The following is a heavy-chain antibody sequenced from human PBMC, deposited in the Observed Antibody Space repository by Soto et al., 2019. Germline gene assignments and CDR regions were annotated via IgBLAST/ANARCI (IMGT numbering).Heavy chain of an antibody. J-gene: IGHJ5*02. CDR2: IYYSGST. Sequence: SETLSLTCTVSGGSISSRSHHWGWIRQPPGKGLEWIGSIYYSGSTYYDPSLKSRVTISVDTSKNQFSLRLRSVSAADTAVYYCARHLGGAGWDNWFDPWGQGXLVTVYS. V-gene: IGHV4-39*01. CDR3: ARHLGGAGWDNWFDP. D-gene: IGHD6-19*01. CDR1: GGSISSRSHH.